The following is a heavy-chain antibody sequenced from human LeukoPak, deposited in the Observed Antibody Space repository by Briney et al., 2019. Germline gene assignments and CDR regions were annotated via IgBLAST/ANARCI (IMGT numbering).Heavy chain of an antibody. J-gene: IGHJ4*02. CDR3: ASRHCSGGDCYSAGADPFDH. D-gene: IGHD2-21*01. V-gene: IGHV3-53*01. Sequence: GGSLRLSCAASGFTVSSTYMSWVRQAPGKGLEWVSVIYKDGKIYYIDSIKGRFTISRDTSKNTLYLQMNSLRVDDTAVYYCASRHCSGGDCYSAGADPFDHWGQGTLVTVSS. CDR2: IYKDGKI. CDR1: GFTVSSTY.